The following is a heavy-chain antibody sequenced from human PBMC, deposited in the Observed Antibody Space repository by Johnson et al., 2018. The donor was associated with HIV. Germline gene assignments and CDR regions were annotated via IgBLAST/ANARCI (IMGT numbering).Heavy chain of an antibody. V-gene: IGHV3-9*01. CDR2: ISWNSGRT. Sequence: VQLVESGGGLVQPGRSLRLSCAASGFTFDDYAMHWVRQAPGKGLGWVSGISWNSGRTGYADSVKGRFTISRDNAKKSLYLQMNSLRAEDTAVYYCTTGLSSGKGAFDIWGQGTMVTVSS. J-gene: IGHJ3*02. D-gene: IGHD5-12*01. CDR3: TTGLSSGKGAFDI. CDR1: GFTFDDYA.